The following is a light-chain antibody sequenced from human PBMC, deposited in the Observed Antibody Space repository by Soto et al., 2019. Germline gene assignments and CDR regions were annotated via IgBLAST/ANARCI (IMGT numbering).Light chain of an antibody. CDR2: GAS. CDR3: QQRSNWPPL. Sequence: EIVLTQSPATLSLYPGERATLSCRASQSVGSYLVWYQQKPGQAPRLLIHGASSRSTGIPARFSGSGSGTAFTITISSLEPEDFAVYFCQQRSNWPPLFGQGKRLEI. V-gene: IGKV3-11*01. J-gene: IGKJ5*01. CDR1: QSVGSY.